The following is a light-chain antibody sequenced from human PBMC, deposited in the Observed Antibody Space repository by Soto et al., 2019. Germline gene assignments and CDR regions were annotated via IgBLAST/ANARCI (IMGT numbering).Light chain of an antibody. J-gene: IGKJ4*02. CDR2: EAS. V-gene: IGKV3-20*01. Sequence: MVMTQSSATLSVPPPGRATLSCRAYPTNNNNYLAWYQQKPGQAPKLHIYEASSRATGIPDRFSGSGSGTDFTLTISRLEPEDVAVYYCQQYSSYPRTFGGGTKVDIK. CDR3: QQYSSYPRT. CDR1: PTNNNNY.